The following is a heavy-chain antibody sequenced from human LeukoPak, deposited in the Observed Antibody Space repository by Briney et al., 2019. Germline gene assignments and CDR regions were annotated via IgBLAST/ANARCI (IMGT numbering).Heavy chain of an antibody. Sequence: ASVKVSCKTSGFTFNDYVMNWVRQAPGQGLQWMGWINTNTGGPTYAQGFRGRFFFSLDSSLTTTYLQISTLEPDDTAVYYCVRARRGTVAGLDYWGQGTLVTVSS. CDR1: GFTFNDYV. V-gene: IGHV7-4-1*01. CDR3: VRARRGTVAGLDY. J-gene: IGHJ4*02. CDR2: INTNTGGP. D-gene: IGHD6-19*01.